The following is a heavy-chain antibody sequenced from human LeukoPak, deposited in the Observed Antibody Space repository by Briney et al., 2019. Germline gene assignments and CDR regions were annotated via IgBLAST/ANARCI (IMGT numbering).Heavy chain of an antibody. Sequence: SETLSLTCTVSGGSISSYLWSWIRQPPGKGLEWIGYVYYSGSTNYNPSLKSRVTISVDTSKKQFSLKLSSATAADTAVYYCARVLDLSKRGLDAFDIWGQGTMVTVSS. D-gene: IGHD3-16*01. CDR1: GGSISSYL. J-gene: IGHJ3*02. V-gene: IGHV4-59*01. CDR3: ARVLDLSKRGLDAFDI. CDR2: VYYSGST.